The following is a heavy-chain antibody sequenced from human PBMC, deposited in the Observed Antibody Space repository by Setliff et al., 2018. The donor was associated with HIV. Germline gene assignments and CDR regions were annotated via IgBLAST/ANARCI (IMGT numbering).Heavy chain of an antibody. D-gene: IGHD5-12*01. CDR1: GDSVSSRSYY. J-gene: IGHJ3*02. CDR3: ARVGGEMATIAGAFDI. Sequence: PSETLSLTCTVSGDSVSSRSYYWSWIRQPPGKGLEWIGYIYYSGSTNYNPSLKSRVTISVDTSKNQFSLKLSSVTAADTAVYYCARVGGEMATIAGAFDIWGQGTMVTVSS. CDR2: IYYSGST. V-gene: IGHV4-61*01.